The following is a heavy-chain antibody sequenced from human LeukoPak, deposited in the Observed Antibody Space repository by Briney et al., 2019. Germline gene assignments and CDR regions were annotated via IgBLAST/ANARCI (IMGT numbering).Heavy chain of an antibody. CDR1: GFTFSDYW. CDR3: ASYLYWWSDLGY. D-gene: IGHD2-8*02. V-gene: IGHV3-7*01. CDR2: IKPDGREK. Sequence: PGGSLRLSCAAAGFTFSDYWMTWVRQAPGKWLGWVANIKPDGREKYYVDSVRGRFNISRDNAKNSLYLQMNSLRVEDMAVYYCASYLYWWSDLGYWGQGTLVTVSS. J-gene: IGHJ4*02.